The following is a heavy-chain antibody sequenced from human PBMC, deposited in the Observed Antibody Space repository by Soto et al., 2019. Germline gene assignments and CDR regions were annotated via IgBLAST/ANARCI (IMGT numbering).Heavy chain of an antibody. CDR3: TRDSGYGMDV. J-gene: IGHJ6*02. CDR1: GFTFGDYA. D-gene: IGHD2-15*01. V-gene: IGHV3-49*04. Sequence: LRLSCTASGFTFGDYAMSWVRQAPGKGLEWVGFIRSKAYGGTTEYAASVKGRFTISRDDSKSIAYLQMNSLETEDTAVYYCTRDSGYGMDVWGQGTTVTVSS. CDR2: IRSKAYGGTT.